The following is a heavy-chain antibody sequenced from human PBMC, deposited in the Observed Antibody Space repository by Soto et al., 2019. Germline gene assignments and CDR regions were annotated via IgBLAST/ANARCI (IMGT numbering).Heavy chain of an antibody. CDR2: IFHSGTT. V-gene: IGHV4-61*01. CDR3: ARVHITGPVHS. D-gene: IGHD1-20*01. Sequence: SETLSLTCTVSGGSVSSGIYYWSWIRQPPGKGLEWIGNIFHSGTTNYNASLRSRVSMSVDTPTNQFSLKLMSVTAADTAVYYCARVHITGPVHSWGQGNLVTVSS. CDR1: GGSVSSGIYY. J-gene: IGHJ4*02.